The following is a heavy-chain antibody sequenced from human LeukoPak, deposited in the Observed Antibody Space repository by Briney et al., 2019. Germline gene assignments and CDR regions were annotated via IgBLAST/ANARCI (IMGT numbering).Heavy chain of an antibody. CDR1: GGSISSYY. CDR3: ARDNGPLEGATPYDAFDI. J-gene: IGHJ3*02. Sequence: PSETLSLTCTVSGGSISSYYWSWIRQPPGKGLEWIGYIYYSGSTNYNPSLKSRVTISVDTSKNQFSLKLSSVTAADTAVYYCARDNGPLEGATPYDAFDIWGQGTMVTVSS. V-gene: IGHV4-59*01. CDR2: IYYSGST. D-gene: IGHD2-15*01.